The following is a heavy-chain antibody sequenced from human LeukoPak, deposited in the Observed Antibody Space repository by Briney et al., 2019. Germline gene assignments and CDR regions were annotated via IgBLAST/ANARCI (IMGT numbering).Heavy chain of an antibody. D-gene: IGHD1-14*01. J-gene: IGHJ3*02. CDR3: AKTNNRNAFDI. CDR2: IRYDNTNK. Sequence: PGGSLRLSCTTSGFTFSIYGMHWVRQAPGKGLEWVAFIRYDNTNKYYADSVKGRFTISRDNSENTLYLQMNSLRAEDTAVYYCAKTNNRNAFDIWGQGTMVTVSS. V-gene: IGHV3-30*02. CDR1: GFTFSIYG.